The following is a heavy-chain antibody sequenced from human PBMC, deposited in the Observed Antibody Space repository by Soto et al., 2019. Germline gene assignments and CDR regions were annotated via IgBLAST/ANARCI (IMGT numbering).Heavy chain of an antibody. D-gene: IGHD2-21*02. Sequence: SETLSLTCTVSGGSISGGDYYWSWIRQPPGKGLEWIGYIYYSGSTYYNPSLKSRVTISVDTSKNQFSLKLSSVTAADTAVYYCAREYCGGDCYSDYWGQGALVTVSS. CDR3: AREYCGGDCYSDY. J-gene: IGHJ4*02. CDR2: IYYSGST. V-gene: IGHV4-30-4*01. CDR1: GGSISGGDYY.